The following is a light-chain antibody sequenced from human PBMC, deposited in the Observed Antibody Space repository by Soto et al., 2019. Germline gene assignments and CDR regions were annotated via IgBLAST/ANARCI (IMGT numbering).Light chain of an antibody. CDR3: CSYAGSYTLV. Sequence: QSALTQPRSVSGSPGQSVTISCTGTSSDIGGYTFVSWYQQHPGKAPKVMIYDVGKRPSGVPDRFSGSKSGNTASLTISGLQADDEGDYYCCSYAGSYTLVFGGGTQLTVL. J-gene: IGLJ2*01. V-gene: IGLV2-11*01. CDR2: DVG. CDR1: SSDIGGYTF.